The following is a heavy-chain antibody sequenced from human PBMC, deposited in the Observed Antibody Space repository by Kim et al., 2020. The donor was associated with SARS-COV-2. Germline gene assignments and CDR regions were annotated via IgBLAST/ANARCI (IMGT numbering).Heavy chain of an antibody. CDR1: GGTFSSYA. CDR2: IIPIFGTA. CDR3: ARPEHAHSSGWYPYYYYGMDV. Sequence: SVKVSCKASGGTFSSYAISWVRQAPGQGLEWMGGIIPIFGTANYAQKFQGRVTITADKSTSTAYMELSSLRSEDTAVYYCARPEHAHSSGWYPYYYYGMDVWGQGTTVTVSS. J-gene: IGHJ6*02. D-gene: IGHD6-19*01. V-gene: IGHV1-69*06.